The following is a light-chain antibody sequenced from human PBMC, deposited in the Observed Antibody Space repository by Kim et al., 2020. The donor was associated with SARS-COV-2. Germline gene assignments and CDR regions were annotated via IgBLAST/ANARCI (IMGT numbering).Light chain of an antibody. CDR3: QHRNNWPIT. V-gene: IGKV3-11*01. Sequence: SSPGERATLSCRASKSISSNLAWYQQKSGQAPRLLIYEASNRATGIPTRFSGSGSGTDFTLTISSLEPEDFAVYYCQHRNNWPITFGQGTRLEIK. J-gene: IGKJ5*01. CDR1: KSISSN. CDR2: EAS.